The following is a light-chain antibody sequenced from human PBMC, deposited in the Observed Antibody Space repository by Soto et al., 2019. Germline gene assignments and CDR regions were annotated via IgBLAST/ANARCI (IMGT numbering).Light chain of an antibody. CDR1: QGISSY. CDR2: AAS. Sequence: IQMTQSPSSFSASTGDRVTITCRASQGISSYLAWYQQKPGKAPKLLIYAASTLQSGVPSRFSGSGPGTDFTLTISCLQSEDFATYYCQQYYSYLRTFGQGTKVDIK. J-gene: IGKJ1*01. V-gene: IGKV1-8*01. CDR3: QQYYSYLRT.